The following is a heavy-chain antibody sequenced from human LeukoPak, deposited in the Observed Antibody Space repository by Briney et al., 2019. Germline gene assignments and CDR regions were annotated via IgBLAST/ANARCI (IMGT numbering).Heavy chain of an antibody. CDR2: IYYSGST. J-gene: IGHJ4*02. V-gene: IGHV4-39*01. D-gene: IGHD3-3*01. Sequence: SETLSLTCTVSGGSISSSSYYWGWIRQPPGKGLEWIGSIYYSGSTYYNPSLKSRVTISVDMSKNQFSLKLSSVTAADTAVYYCARSGKPENYDFWSGYPYYFDYWGQGTLVTVSS. CDR3: ARSGKPENYDFWSGYPYYFDY. CDR1: GGSISSSSYY.